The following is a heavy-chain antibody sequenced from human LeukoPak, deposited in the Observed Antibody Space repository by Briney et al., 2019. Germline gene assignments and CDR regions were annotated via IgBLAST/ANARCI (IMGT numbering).Heavy chain of an antibody. D-gene: IGHD3-22*01. V-gene: IGHV1-18*03. Sequence: ASVKVSCKASGYIFSSYGLSWVRQAPGQGLEWMGWISAYNGNTNYAQKFQGRVTMTTDTSTSTAYMELSSLRSEDMAVYYCAILWREDYYDSSGYYAYWGQGTLVTVSS. J-gene: IGHJ4*02. CDR3: AILWREDYYDSSGYYAY. CDR1: GYIFSSYG. CDR2: ISAYNGNT.